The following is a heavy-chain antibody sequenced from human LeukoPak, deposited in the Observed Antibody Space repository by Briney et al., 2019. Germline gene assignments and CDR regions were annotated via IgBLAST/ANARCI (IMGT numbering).Heavy chain of an antibody. CDR1: GYTFSSYA. V-gene: IGHV1-3*01. J-gene: IGHJ4*02. CDR2: INAGNGNT. D-gene: IGHD3-22*01. CDR3: ASTHYYDSSGLSY. Sequence: GASVKVSCKASGYTFSSYAMHWVRQAPGQRLEWMGGINAGNGNTKYSQKFQGRVTITRDTSASTAYMELSSLRSEDTAVYYCASTHYYDSSGLSYWGQGTLVTVSS.